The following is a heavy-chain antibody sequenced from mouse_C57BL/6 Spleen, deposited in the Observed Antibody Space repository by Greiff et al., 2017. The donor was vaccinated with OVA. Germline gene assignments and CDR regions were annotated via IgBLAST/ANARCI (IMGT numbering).Heavy chain of an antibody. CDR3: ARGGADYYGSSYWYFDV. CDR2: IGPGSGST. Sequence: VQLQQSGAELVKPGASVKISCKASGYTFTDYYINWVKQRPGQGLEWIGKIGPGSGSTYYHEKFKGKATLTADKSSSTAYMQLSSLTSEDSAVYFCARGGADYYGSSYWYFDVWGTGTTVTVSS. D-gene: IGHD1-1*01. V-gene: IGHV1-77*01. CDR1: GYTFTDYY. J-gene: IGHJ1*03.